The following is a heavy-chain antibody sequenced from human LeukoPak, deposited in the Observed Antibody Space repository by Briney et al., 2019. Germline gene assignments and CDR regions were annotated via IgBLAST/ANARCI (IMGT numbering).Heavy chain of an antibody. CDR1: GFTFSSYA. D-gene: IGHD5-12*01. CDR3: ASGYSGYDWGLDY. J-gene: IGHJ4*02. V-gene: IGHV3-30*04. CDR2: ISYDGSNK. Sequence: PGGSLRLSCAASGFTFSSYAMHWVRQAPGKGLEWVAVISYDGSNKYYADSVKGRFTISRDNSKNTLYLQMNSLRAEDTAVYYCASGYSGYDWGLDYSGQGTLVTVSS.